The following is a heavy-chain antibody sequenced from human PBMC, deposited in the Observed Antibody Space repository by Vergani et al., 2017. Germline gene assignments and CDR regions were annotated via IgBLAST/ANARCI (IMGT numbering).Heavy chain of an antibody. CDR2: ISGSGGST. Sequence: EVQLLESGGVLVQPGGSLRLSCAASGFTFSSYAMSWFRQAPGKGLEWVSAISGSGGSTYYSDSVKGRFTLSRDNSKNTLYLQMNSLRVEDTAVYYCAKSWDTGGSYFWFDYGGQGTLVTVSS. D-gene: IGHD1-26*01. V-gene: IGHV3-23*01. CDR1: GFTFSSYA. J-gene: IGHJ4*02. CDR3: AKSWDTGGSYFWFDY.